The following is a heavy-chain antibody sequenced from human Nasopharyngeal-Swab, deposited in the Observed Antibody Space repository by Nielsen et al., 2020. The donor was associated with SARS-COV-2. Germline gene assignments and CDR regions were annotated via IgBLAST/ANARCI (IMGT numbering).Heavy chain of an antibody. V-gene: IGHV3-48*03. Sequence: WESLTLSCAASGFTFSSYEMNWVRQAPGKGLEWVSYISSSGSTIYYADSVKGRFTISRDNAKNSLYLQMNSLRAEDTAVYYCARDMLSYRVYYYYGMDVWGQGTTVTVSS. CDR1: GFTFSSYE. CDR3: ARDMLSYRVYYYYGMDV. J-gene: IGHJ6*02. CDR2: ISSSGSTI. D-gene: IGHD2-8*01.